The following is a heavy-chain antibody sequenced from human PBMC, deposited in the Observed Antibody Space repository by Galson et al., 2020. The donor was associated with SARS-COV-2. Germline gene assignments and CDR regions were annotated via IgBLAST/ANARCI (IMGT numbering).Heavy chain of an antibody. J-gene: IGHJ6*03. V-gene: IGHV4-30-4*01. Sequence: SLTCTVSGGSISSSDYYWSWIRQPPGKGLEWIGYIYYSGSTYYNPSLKSRVTISVDTSKNQFSLKLSSVTAADTAVYYCARDGRASVPAAITRGSLAYYYYYYMDVWGKGTTVTVSS. D-gene: IGHD2-2*01. CDR2: IYYSGST. CDR1: GGSISSSDYY. CDR3: ARDGRASVPAAITRGSLAYYYYYYMDV.